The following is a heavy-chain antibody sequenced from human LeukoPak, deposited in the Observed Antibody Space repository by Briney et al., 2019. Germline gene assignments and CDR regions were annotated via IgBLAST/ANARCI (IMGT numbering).Heavy chain of an antibody. J-gene: IGHJ4*02. D-gene: IGHD6-13*01. CDR2: IRYDGSYK. CDR1: GFMFTHHG. CDR3: AKSANIAEAGNFDN. Sequence: GGSLRLSCAASGFMFTHHGMHWVRQAPGKGLEWVAFIRYDGSYKYYADSVKGRFTISRDNSKNTLFLQMNSLRVGDTAVYYCAKSANIAEAGNFDNWGQGTLVTVSS. V-gene: IGHV3-30*02.